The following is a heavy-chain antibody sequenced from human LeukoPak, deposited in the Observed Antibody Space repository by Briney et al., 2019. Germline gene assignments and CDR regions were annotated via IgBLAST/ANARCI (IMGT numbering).Heavy chain of an antibody. Sequence: GESLKISCKGSGFSFTSYWMAWVRQIPGKARGWWGIIYPGDSESRYSPSFQGQVTISADKSISTAYLQWSSLKASDTAMYYCALTDSSSSSWLDPWGQGTLVIVSS. D-gene: IGHD6-6*01. V-gene: IGHV5-51*01. CDR1: GFSFTSYW. CDR3: ALTDSSSSSWLDP. CDR2: IYPGDSES. J-gene: IGHJ5*02.